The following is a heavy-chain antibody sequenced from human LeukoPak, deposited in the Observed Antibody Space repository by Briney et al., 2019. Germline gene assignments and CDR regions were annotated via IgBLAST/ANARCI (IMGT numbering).Heavy chain of an antibody. D-gene: IGHD1-1*01. CDR1: VYTFTGYN. CDR2: INPNNCAT. J-gene: IGHJ4*02. Sequence: ASVKLSFKPSVYTFTGYNIHCLRQAPGQRLEWMLGINPNNCATHYAQAFPRGVTIARDTSITTFYMELSSLRSDDTAGYYCARYDWNDVGSALDSWGRGTLDIVSS. CDR3: ARYDWNDVGSALDS. V-gene: IGHV1-2*02.